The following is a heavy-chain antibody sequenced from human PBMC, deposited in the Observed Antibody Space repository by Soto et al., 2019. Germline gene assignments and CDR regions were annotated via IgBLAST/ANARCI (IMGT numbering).Heavy chain of an antibody. CDR2: LYWNDDT. CDR3: AHRGYGNYPRDNWFDP. Sequence: QITLKESGPTLVKPTQTLTLTCTFSGFSLTTAGAGVGWIRQPPGKALEWLALLYWNDDTRYSPSLKSRLTITKDTSKNQGVLTMTNIDPVDTATYYCAHRGYGNYPRDNWFDPWGQGILVIVSS. CDR1: GFSLTTAGAG. D-gene: IGHD4-17*01. V-gene: IGHV2-5*01. J-gene: IGHJ5*02.